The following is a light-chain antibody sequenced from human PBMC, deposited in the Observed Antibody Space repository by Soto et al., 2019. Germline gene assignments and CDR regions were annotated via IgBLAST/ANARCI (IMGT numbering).Light chain of an antibody. CDR3: AAWDDSLSGPV. CDR1: SSNIGSNT. J-gene: IGLJ3*02. V-gene: IGLV1-44*01. CDR2: NNN. Sequence: QSALTQPPSASGTPGQRVTISCSGRSSNIGSNTVNWYQHLPGTAPKLLIYNNNQRPSGVPDRFSGSKSGTSASLAISGLQSEDEADYFCAAWDDSLSGPVFGGGTKLTVL.